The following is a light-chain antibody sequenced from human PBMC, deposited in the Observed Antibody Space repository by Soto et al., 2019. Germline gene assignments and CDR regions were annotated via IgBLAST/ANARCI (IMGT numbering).Light chain of an antibody. CDR2: GNS. CDR3: QSYDSSLSGV. V-gene: IGLV1-40*01. Sequence: QSVLTQPPSVSGAPGQRVTISGTGSSSNIGAGYDVHWYQQFPGTAPKLLIYGNSNRPSGVPDRFSGSKSGTSASLAITGRQSEDEADYYCQSYDSSLSGVFGSGTKLTVL. J-gene: IGLJ1*01. CDR1: SSNIGAGYD.